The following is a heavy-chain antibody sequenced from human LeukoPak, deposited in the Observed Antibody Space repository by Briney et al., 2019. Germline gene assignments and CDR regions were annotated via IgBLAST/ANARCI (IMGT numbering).Heavy chain of an antibody. D-gene: IGHD1-7*01. Sequence: GASVKVSCKASGYTFTGYYMHWVRQAPGQGLEWMGWINPNSGGTNYAQKFQGRVTMTRDTPISTAYMELSRLRSDDTAVYYCARVVYLELPSFDYWGQGTLVTVSS. J-gene: IGHJ4*02. CDR2: INPNSGGT. CDR1: GYTFTGYY. CDR3: ARVVYLELPSFDY. V-gene: IGHV1-2*02.